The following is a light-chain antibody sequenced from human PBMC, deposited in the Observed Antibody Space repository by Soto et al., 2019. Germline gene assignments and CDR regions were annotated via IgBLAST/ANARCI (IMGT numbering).Light chain of an antibody. Sequence: EIVLTQSPGTLSLSPGERATLSCRASQSVSNREIAWYQQIPGQAPRLLIFGTSNRATGIPDRFSGSGSGTDFTLSISRLEPEDFAVYYCHQRKSWPRTFGQGTKVDIK. CDR2: GTS. V-gene: IGKV3D-20*02. CDR3: HQRKSWPRT. CDR1: QSVSNRE. J-gene: IGKJ1*01.